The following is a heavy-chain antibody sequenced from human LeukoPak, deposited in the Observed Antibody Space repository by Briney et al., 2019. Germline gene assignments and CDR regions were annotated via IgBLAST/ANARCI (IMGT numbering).Heavy chain of an antibody. Sequence: GGSLRLSCAASGFTFSSYGMHWVRQAPGKGLEWVAFIRYDGSNKYYADSVKGRFTISRDNSKNTLYLQMNSLRAEDTAVYYCAKDGGIAAAGCLNYWGQGTLVTVSS. CDR1: GFTFSSYG. V-gene: IGHV3-30*02. D-gene: IGHD6-13*01. CDR2: IRYDGSNK. J-gene: IGHJ4*02. CDR3: AKDGGIAAAGCLNY.